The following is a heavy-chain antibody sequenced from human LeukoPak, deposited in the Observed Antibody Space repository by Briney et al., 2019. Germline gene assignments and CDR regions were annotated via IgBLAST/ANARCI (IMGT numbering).Heavy chain of an antibody. CDR3: AADPYDYGDYVLGY. D-gene: IGHD4-17*01. J-gene: IGHJ4*02. V-gene: IGHV1-58*01. CDR1: GFTFTSSA. Sequence: GTSVKVSCKASGFTFTSSAVQWVRQARGQRLEWIGWIVVGSGNTNYAQRFQERVTITRDMSTSTAYMELSSLRSEDTAVYYCAADPYDYGDYVLGYWGQGTLVTVSS. CDR2: IVVGSGNT.